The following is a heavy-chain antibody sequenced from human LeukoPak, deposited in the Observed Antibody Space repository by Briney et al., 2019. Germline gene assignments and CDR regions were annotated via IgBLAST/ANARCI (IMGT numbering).Heavy chain of an antibody. CDR3: ARHLYSSSSWDY. V-gene: IGHV4-4*09. CDR1: DDSFSSHY. CDR2: IYTSGST. J-gene: IGHJ4*02. D-gene: IGHD6-6*01. Sequence: SETLSLTCAVSDDSFSSHYWTWIRQPPGKGLEWIGYIYTSGSTNYNPSLKSRVTISVDTSKNQFSLKLSSVTAADTAVYYCARHLYSSSSWDYWGQGTLVTVSS.